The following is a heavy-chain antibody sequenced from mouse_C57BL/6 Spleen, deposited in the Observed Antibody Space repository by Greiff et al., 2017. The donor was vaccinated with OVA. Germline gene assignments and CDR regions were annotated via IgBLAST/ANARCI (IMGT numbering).Heavy chain of an antibody. CDR2: SRNKANDYTT. Sequence: EVKVVESGGGLVQSGRSLRLSCATSGFTFSDFYMEWVRQAPGKGLEWIAASRNKANDYTTEYSASVKGRFIVSRDTSQSILYLQMNALRAEDTAIYYCAREGNFWAMDYWGQGTSVTVSS. J-gene: IGHJ4*01. CDR3: AREGNFWAMDY. CDR1: GFTFSDFY. V-gene: IGHV7-1*01.